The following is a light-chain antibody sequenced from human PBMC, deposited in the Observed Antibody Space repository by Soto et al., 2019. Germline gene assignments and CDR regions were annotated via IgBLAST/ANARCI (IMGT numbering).Light chain of an antibody. Sequence: EIVLTQSPATMSLSPGERATLSCRASQSPSVYLAWYQQRPGQAPMLLIYDASSSANGIPARVTGSGSGTDFSLTISSLEPDDFAVYYCQQGSTWTTYGQGTRVDIQ. CDR1: QSPSVY. J-gene: IGKJ1*01. CDR3: QQGSTWTT. V-gene: IGKV3-11*01. CDR2: DAS.